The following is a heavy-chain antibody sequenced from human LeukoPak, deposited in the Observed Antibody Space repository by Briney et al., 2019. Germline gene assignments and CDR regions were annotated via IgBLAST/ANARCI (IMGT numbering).Heavy chain of an antibody. D-gene: IGHD6-13*01. V-gene: IGHV4-30-4*07. CDR2: IYYTGST. Sequence: SETLSLTCAVSGGSISRSGYSWSWIRQPPGKGLDWIAYIYYTGSTYYNPSLKSRVTISLDTSKNQFSLKLTSVTAADTAVYYCARGRKTSSWYYFDYWGQGTLVTVSS. CDR1: GGSISRSGYS. J-gene: IGHJ4*02. CDR3: ARGRKTSSWYYFDY.